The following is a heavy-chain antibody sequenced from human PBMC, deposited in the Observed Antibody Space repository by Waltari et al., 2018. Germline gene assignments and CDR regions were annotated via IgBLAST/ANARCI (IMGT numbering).Heavy chain of an antibody. CDR1: GGTFSSYA. J-gene: IGHJ4*02. D-gene: IGHD1-26*01. Sequence: QVQLVQSGAEVKKPGSSVKVSCQASGGTFSSYAISWVRQAPGQGLEWMGGSIPICGTANYAQKFQGRVTSTADKATSTAYMELSSLRSEDTAVYYCASTSGSFTTFDYWGQGTLVTVSS. CDR2: SIPICGTA. CDR3: ASTSGSFTTFDY. V-gene: IGHV1-69*14.